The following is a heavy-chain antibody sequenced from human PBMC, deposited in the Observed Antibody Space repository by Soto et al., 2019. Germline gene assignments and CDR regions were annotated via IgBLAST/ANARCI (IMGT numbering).Heavy chain of an antibody. V-gene: IGHV3-30*18. CDR1: GFTFSSYG. D-gene: IGHD3-3*01. CDR3: AKVSPYYDFWSGYLWNDYYYGMDV. CDR2: ISYDGSNK. Sequence: GGSLRLSCAASGFTFSSYGMHWVRQAPGKGLEWVAVISYDGSNKYYADSVKGRFTISRDNSKNTLYLQMNSLRAEDTAVYYCAKVSPYYDFWSGYLWNDYYYGMDVWGQGTTVTVSS. J-gene: IGHJ6*02.